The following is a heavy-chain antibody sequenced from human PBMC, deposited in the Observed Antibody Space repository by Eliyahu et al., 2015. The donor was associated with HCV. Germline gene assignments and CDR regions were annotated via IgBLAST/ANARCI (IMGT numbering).Heavy chain of an antibody. V-gene: IGHV4-34*01. CDR1: GESFTDHY. J-gene: IGHJ2*01. D-gene: IGHD7-27*01. Sequence: QVRLQQWGAGLLKPAETLSLTCAVYGESFTDHYWSWFRQPPGKGLEWIAEINDSGSTTYNPSLQSRVTLSVDRIKKQFSLKLTSVTAADTAVYYCARGNWGGWYFDVWGRGPLVSVSS. CDR3: ARGNWGGWYFDV. CDR2: INDSGST.